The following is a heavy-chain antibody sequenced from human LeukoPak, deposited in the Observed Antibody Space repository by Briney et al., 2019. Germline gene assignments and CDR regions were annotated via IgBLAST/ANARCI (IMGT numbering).Heavy chain of an antibody. V-gene: IGHV4-39*01. CDR3: AGVRGIISRNWFDP. CDR1: GGPISRSSYY. D-gene: IGHD3-10*01. J-gene: IGHJ5*02. CDR2: IYYSGST. Sequence: SETLSLTCTVSGGPISRSSYYWGWIRQPPGKGLEWIGSIYYSGSTYYNPSLKSRVTISVDTSKNQFSLKLSSVTAADTAVYFCAGVRGIISRNWFDPWGHGTLVTVSS.